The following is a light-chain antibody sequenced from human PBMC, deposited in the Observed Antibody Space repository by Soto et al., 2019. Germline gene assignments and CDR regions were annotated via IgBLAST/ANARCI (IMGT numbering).Light chain of an antibody. CDR2: DVS. CDR1: SSEVGGYNY. J-gene: IGLJ1*01. V-gene: IGLV2-14*03. CDR3: SSYTSSFKLAV. Sequence: QSALTQPASVSGSPGQSITIFCTGTSSEVGGYNYVSWYQQHPGSAPKLMIYDVSSRPSGVSNRFSGSKSGNTASLTISGLQAEDEADYYCSSYTSSFKLAVFGSGTKLTVL.